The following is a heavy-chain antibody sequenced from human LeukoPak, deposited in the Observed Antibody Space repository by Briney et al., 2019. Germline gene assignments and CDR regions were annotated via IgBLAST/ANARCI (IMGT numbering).Heavy chain of an antibody. Sequence: SETLSLTCTVSGGSISSYYWSWIRQPAGKGLEWIGRIYTSGSTNYNPSLKSRVTMSVDTSKNQFSLKLSSVTAADTAVYYCARDQSTVTTYFHYFYMDVWGKGTTVTVSS. CDR3: ARDQSTVTTYFHYFYMDV. CDR2: IYTSGST. D-gene: IGHD4-17*01. CDR1: GGSISSYY. V-gene: IGHV4-4*07. J-gene: IGHJ6*03.